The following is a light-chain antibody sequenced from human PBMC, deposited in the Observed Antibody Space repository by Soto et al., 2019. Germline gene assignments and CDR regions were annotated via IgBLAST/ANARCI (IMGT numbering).Light chain of an antibody. Sequence: EIVLTQSPATLSFSPGERASLSCGASQSVSSSSLAWYQQKPGLAPRLLIYDASSRATGTPDRFSGSGSGTDFTLTISRLEPEDFAGYYCQQYGSSPLTFGGGTKVEIK. J-gene: IGKJ4*01. CDR3: QQYGSSPLT. V-gene: IGKV3D-20*01. CDR1: QSVSSSS. CDR2: DAS.